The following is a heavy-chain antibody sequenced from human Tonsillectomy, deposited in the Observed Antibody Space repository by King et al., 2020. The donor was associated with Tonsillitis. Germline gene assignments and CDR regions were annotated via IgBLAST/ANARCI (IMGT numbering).Heavy chain of an antibody. D-gene: IGHD1-26*01. CDR3: ARTSMEGASHFDY. CDR1: GGSIRSYY. V-gene: IGHV4-59*01. J-gene: IGHJ4*02. CDR2: FYYSGRT. Sequence: QVQLQESGPGLVKPSDTLSLTCTVSGGSIRSYYWSLFRQPPGKGLECIGVFYYSGRTTYNPSLQSLVTISVDTSKNQFSLKLSSVTAADTAVYYCARTSMEGASHFDYWGQGTLVTVSS.